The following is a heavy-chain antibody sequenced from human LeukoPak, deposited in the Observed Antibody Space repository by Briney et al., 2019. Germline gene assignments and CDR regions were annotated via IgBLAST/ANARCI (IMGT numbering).Heavy chain of an antibody. Sequence: SETLSLTCTVSGGSISSYYWSWIRQPAGKGLEWIGRIYTSGSTNYNPSLKSRVTMSVDTSKNQFSLKLSSVTAADTAVYYCASTGVVDIVVVPAAEFDYWGQETLATVSS. CDR2: IYTSGST. CDR1: GGSISSYY. CDR3: ASTGVVDIVVVPAAEFDY. V-gene: IGHV4-4*07. D-gene: IGHD2-2*01. J-gene: IGHJ4*02.